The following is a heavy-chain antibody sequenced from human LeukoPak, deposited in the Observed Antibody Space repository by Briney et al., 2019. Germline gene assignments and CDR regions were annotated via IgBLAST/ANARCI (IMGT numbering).Heavy chain of an antibody. J-gene: IGHJ4*02. CDR2: ISGSGGST. V-gene: IGHV3-23*01. D-gene: IGHD3-10*01. CDR3: AKRSPEGSGKACDF. CDR1: GFTFSSYA. Sequence: PGGSLRLSCAASGFTFSSYAMSWVRQAPGKGLEWVSAISGSGGSTYYADSVKGRFTISRDNSKNTLYLQMNSLRAEDTAVYYCAKRSPEGSGKACDFWGQGTLVTVSP.